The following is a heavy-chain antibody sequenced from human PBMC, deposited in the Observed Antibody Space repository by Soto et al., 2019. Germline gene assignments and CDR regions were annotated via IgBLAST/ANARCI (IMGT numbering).Heavy chain of an antibody. J-gene: IGHJ6*02. CDR1: VYSFTSYW. CDR2: IYPGDSDT. Sequence: PVETLTISCKGSVYSFTSYWICWFRQMPVEVLEWMGIIYPGDSDTRYSPSFQGQVTISADKSISTAYLQWSSLKASDTAMYYCARRVFDYGDYRNSYGMDVWGQGTTVTVSS. V-gene: IGHV5-51*01. D-gene: IGHD4-17*01. CDR3: ARRVFDYGDYRNSYGMDV.